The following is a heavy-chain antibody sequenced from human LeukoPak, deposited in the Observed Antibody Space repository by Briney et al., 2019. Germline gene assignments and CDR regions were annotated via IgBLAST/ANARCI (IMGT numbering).Heavy chain of an antibody. J-gene: IGHJ4*02. CDR2: TNHSGGHK. V-gene: IGHV3-23*01. CDR3: AKDDSMTLDHFDY. D-gene: IGHD4-11*01. Sequence: GGSLRLSCAASAFTFNNFAMGWVRQAPGKGLEWVSGTNHSGGHKYYADSVKGRFTISRDNSKYTLYLQMNSLRAEDTAVYYCAKDDSMTLDHFDYWGQGTLVSVSS. CDR1: AFTFNNFA.